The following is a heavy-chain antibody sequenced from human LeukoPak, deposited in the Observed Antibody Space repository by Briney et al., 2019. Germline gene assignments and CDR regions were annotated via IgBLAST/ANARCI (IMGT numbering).Heavy chain of an antibody. D-gene: IGHD6-13*01. CDR1: GFTFSSYG. J-gene: IGHJ4*02. V-gene: IGHV3-30*18. CDR3: AKDRPTSGTNFDY. CDR2: ISYDGSNK. Sequence: QPGRSLRLSCAASGFTFSSYGMHWVRQAPGKGLEWVAVISYDGSNKYYADSVKDRFTISRDNSKNTLYLQMNSLRAEDTAVYYCAKDRPTSGTNFDYWGQGTLVTVSS.